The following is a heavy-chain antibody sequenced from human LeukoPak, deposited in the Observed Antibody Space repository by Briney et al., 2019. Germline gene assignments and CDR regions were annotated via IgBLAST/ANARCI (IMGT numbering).Heavy chain of an antibody. V-gene: IGHV4-38-2*01. CDR1: GYSISSGYY. J-gene: IGHJ4*02. D-gene: IGHD1-7*01. CDR2: IYHSGST. Sequence: SETLSLTCAVSGYSISSGYYWGWIRQLPGKGLEWIGSIYHSGSTYYNPSLKSRVTISVDTSKNQFSLKLSSVTAADTAVYYCARAESGGTTSYYFDYWGQGTLVTVSS. CDR3: ARAESGGTTSYYFDY.